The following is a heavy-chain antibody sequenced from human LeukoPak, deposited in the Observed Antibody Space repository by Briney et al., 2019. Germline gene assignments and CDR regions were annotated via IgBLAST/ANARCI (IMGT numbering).Heavy chain of an antibody. CDR3: ARSYCSGGSCYLGYYGMDV. CDR1: GFTVSSNY. Sequence: GGSLRLSCAASGFTVSSNYMSWVRQAPGKGLEWVSVIYSGGSTYYADSVKGRFTISRDNSKNTLYLQMNSLRAEDTAVYYCARSYCSGGSCYLGYYGMDVWGQGTTVTVSS. J-gene: IGHJ6*02. V-gene: IGHV3-66*01. CDR2: IYSGGST. D-gene: IGHD2-15*01.